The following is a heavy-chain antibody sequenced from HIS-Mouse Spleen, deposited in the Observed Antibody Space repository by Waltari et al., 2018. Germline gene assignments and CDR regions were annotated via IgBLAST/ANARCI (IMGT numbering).Heavy chain of an antibody. D-gene: IGHD7-27*01. V-gene: IGHV1-2*02. Sequence: QVQLVQSGAEVKKPGASVKVSCKASGYTFTGYYMHWVRQAPGQGLEWMGSIKPNNGGTNYAQKFQGRVTMTSDTSISTAYMELSRLRSDDTAVYYCARTGALDAFDIWGQGTMVTVSS. CDR2: IKPNNGGT. CDR3: ARTGALDAFDI. J-gene: IGHJ3*02. CDR1: GYTFTGYY.